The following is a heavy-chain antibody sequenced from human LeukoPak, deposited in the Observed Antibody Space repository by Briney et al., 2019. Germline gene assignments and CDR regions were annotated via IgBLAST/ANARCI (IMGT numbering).Heavy chain of an antibody. CDR1: GFPFSSYW. Sequence: GGSLRLSCAASGFPFSSYWMSWLRQPPGRGLEWVASVDQDGREKYYVDSVMGRFTISKDNAKNSLDLRMNSLTVEDTAVYYCARDMHASFDYWGQGTLVRVSS. V-gene: IGHV3-7*03. CDR3: ARDMHASFDY. CDR2: VDQDGREK. J-gene: IGHJ4*02. D-gene: IGHD2-2*01.